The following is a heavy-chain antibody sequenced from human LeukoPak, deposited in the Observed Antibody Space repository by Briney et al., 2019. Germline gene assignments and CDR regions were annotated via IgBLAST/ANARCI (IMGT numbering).Heavy chain of an antibody. V-gene: IGHV1-2*02. CDR2: INPNSGGT. Sequence: GASVKVSCKASGHTFTDYYMHWVRQAPGQGFEWRGWINPNSGGTNYAQKFQGRVTMTRDTSISTAYMELTSLRSDGTAVYYCTRGLCRATRPAYYFDYWGQGTLVTVSS. J-gene: IGHJ4*02. CDR3: TRGLCRATRPAYYFDY. CDR1: GHTFTDYY. D-gene: IGHD1-1*01.